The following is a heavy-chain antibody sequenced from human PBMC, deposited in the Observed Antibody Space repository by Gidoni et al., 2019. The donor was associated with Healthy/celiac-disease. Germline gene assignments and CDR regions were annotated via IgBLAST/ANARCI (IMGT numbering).Heavy chain of an antibody. CDR2: ISYEGSNK. Sequence: QVQLVESGGGVVQPGRCLRLSCAASGFTSSSYGMHGVRPAPGKGLEWVAVISYEGSNKYYADSVKGRFTISRDNSKNTRYLQMNSLRAEDTAGDYCAKLHYGDYADFDYWGQGTLVTVSS. D-gene: IGHD4-17*01. CDR1: GFTSSSYG. V-gene: IGHV3-30*18. CDR3: AKLHYGDYADFDY. J-gene: IGHJ4*02.